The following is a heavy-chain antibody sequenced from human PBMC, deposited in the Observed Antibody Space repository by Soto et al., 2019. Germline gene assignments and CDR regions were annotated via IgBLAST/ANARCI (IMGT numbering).Heavy chain of an antibody. CDR2: ISDDGTTK. CDR3: TRADLTVTLSVFDP. V-gene: IGHV3-30-3*01. CDR1: GFIFSRYF. D-gene: IGHD4-17*01. J-gene: IGHJ5*02. Sequence: QVQLVESGGGVVQPGRSLRLSCAASGFIFSRYFMHWVRQAPGKGLEWVALISDDGTTKYYADSVTGRFTIFRDNSKNTLYLQMNSLSADDTAVYYCTRADLTVTLSVFDPWGQGTLVTVSS.